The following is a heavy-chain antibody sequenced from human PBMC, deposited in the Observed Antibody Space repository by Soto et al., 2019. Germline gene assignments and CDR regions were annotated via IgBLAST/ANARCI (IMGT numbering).Heavy chain of an antibody. Sequence: PGESLKIPCKGSGYSFTSYWISWVRQMPGKDLEWMGRIDPSDSYTNYSPSFQGHVTISADKSISTAYLQWSSLKAADTAVYYPVRCYGRNLDYRGEGVLVTVSS. CDR2: IDPSDSYT. J-gene: IGHJ4*02. D-gene: IGHD2-2*01. CDR1: GYSFTSYW. CDR3: VRCYGRNLDY. V-gene: IGHV5-10-1*01.